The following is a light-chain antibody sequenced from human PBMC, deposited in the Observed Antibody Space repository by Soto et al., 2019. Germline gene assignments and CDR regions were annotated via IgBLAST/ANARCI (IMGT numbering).Light chain of an antibody. Sequence: IVMTQSPATLSVSPGERAPLSCRASQSVSRNFAWYRLKPCQAPTLLFYGASTRATGIPAMFSGSGYGTEFTLTISSLHAEDFAVYYCLQYNNWPYTLGHGTKLEIK. CDR2: GAS. J-gene: IGKJ2*01. CDR3: LQYNNWPYT. CDR1: QSVSRN. V-gene: IGKV3-15*01.